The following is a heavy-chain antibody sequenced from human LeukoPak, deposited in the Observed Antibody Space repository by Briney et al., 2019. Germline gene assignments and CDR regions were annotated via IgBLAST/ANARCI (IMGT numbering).Heavy chain of an antibody. V-gene: IGHV3-53*01. D-gene: IGHD3-10*01. Sequence: GGSLRLSCAASGFTVSSNYMSWVRQAPRKGLEWVSVIYSGGSTYYADSVKGRFTISRDNSKNTLYLQMNSLRAEDAAVYYCARADNGSGSYPYDYWGQGALVTVSS. J-gene: IGHJ4*02. CDR1: GFTVSSNY. CDR2: IYSGGST. CDR3: ARADNGSGSYPYDY.